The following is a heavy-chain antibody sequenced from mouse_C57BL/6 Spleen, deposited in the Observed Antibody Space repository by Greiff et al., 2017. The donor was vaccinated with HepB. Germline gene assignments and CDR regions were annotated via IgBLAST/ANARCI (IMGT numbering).Heavy chain of an antibody. CDR1: GYTFTSYT. CDR2: INPSSGYT. Sequence: QVQLQQSGAELARPGASVKMSCKASGYTFTSYTMHWVNQRPGQGLEWIGYINPSSGYTKYNQKFKDKATLTADKSSSTAYMQLSSLTSEDSAVYYCAPLYSKSAMDYWGQGTSVTVSS. J-gene: IGHJ4*01. V-gene: IGHV1-4*01. D-gene: IGHD2-5*01. CDR3: APLYSKSAMDY.